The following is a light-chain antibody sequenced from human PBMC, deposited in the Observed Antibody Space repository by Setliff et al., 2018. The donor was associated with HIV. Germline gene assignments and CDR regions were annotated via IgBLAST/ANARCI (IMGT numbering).Light chain of an antibody. CDR2: STN. CDR1: GSNIGSNY. V-gene: IGLV1-47*01. J-gene: IGLJ2*01. Sequence: QSVLTQPPSASGTPGQRISISCSGGGSNIGSNYVYWYQQLPGTAPKLLIFSTNEQPSGVPDRFSGTKSGASASLAISGLRSEDEADYYCASWDDSLSVVAFGGGTRSPS. CDR3: ASWDDSLSVVA.